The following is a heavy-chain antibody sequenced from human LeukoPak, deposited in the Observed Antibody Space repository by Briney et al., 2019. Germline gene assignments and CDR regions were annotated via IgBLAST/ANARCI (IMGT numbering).Heavy chain of an antibody. CDR3: ARAKYYYDSTTYLDAFDI. D-gene: IGHD3-22*01. CDR1: GFTFSSYS. V-gene: IGHV3-21*04. CDR2: ISSSSSYI. Sequence: GGSLRLSCAASGFTFSSYSMNWVRQAPGKGLEWVSSISSSSSYIYYADSVKGRFTISRDNAKNSLFLQMNSLRAEDTALYYCARAKYYYDSTTYLDAFDIWGQGTMVTVSS. J-gene: IGHJ3*02.